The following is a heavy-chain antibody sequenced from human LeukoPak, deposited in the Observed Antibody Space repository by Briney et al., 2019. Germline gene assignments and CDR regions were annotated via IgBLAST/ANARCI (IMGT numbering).Heavy chain of an antibody. CDR2: INTNTGNP. V-gene: IGHV7-4-1*02. J-gene: IGHJ5*02. Sequence: ASVKVSCKASGYTFTSYAMNWVRQAPGQGLEWMGWINTNTGNPTYAQGFTGRFVFSLDTSVSTAYLQISSLKAEDTAVYYCAGSELRFLESLLPSWFDPWGQGTLVTVSS. D-gene: IGHD3-3*01. CDR1: GYTFTSYA. CDR3: AGSELRFLESLLPSWFDP.